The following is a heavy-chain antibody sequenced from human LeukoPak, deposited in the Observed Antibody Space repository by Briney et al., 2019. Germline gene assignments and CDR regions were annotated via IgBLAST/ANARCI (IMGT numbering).Heavy chain of an antibody. D-gene: IGHD3-3*01. CDR2: FDPEDGGT. CDR3: ATVESRELRFLEWLFRFDY. Sequence: ASVKVSCKVSGYTLTELSMHWVRQAPGKGLEWMGGFDPEDGGTIYAQKFQCRVTMTEDTSTDTAYMELSSLRSEDTAVYYCATVESRELRFLEWLFRFDYWGQGTLVTVSS. CDR1: GYTLTELS. V-gene: IGHV1-24*01. J-gene: IGHJ4*02.